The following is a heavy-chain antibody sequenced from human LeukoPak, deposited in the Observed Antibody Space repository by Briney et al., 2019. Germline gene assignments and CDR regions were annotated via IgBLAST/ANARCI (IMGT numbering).Heavy chain of an antibody. V-gene: IGHV3-53*04. CDR2: IYSGGTT. D-gene: IGHD5-12*01. CDR3: ARGRGWLRFEYYFDY. Sequence: GGSLRLSCAASGFTVSSNYMSWVRQAPGKGLGWVAVIYSGGTTYYAASVKGRFTLSRHNSNNTLYPQMNSLRAEDTAVYYCARGRGWLRFEYYFDYWGQGTLVTVPS. CDR1: GFTVSSNY. J-gene: IGHJ4*02.